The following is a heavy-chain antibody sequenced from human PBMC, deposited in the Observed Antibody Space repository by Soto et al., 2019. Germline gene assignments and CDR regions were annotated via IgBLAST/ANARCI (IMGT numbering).Heavy chain of an antibody. Sequence: EVQLVQSGGSLVRPGGSLRLSCTASGFTFDDYGMGWVRQSPGKGLEWVSGVNWSGGNSGYADSVKGRFTISRDNAKKTLYLAINSPTAGYSAFHYCGRALSRLDPDFDSWGQGTLVTVST. V-gene: IGHV3-20*04. CDR1: GFTFDDYG. CDR2: VNWSGGNS. CDR3: GRALSRLDPDFDS. J-gene: IGHJ4*02.